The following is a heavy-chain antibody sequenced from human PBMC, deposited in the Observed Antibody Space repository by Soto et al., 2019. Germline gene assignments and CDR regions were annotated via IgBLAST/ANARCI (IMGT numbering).Heavy chain of an antibody. J-gene: IGHJ6*03. V-gene: IGHV3-74*01. CDR1: GFTFSSYW. CDR2: INSDGSST. D-gene: IGHD4-17*01. Sequence: GGSLRLSCAASGFTFSSYWMHWVRQAPGRGLVWVSRINSDGSSTSYADSVKGRFTISRDNAKNTLFLQMNSLRAEDTAVYYCASQTTGYYYYYMDVWGKGTTVTVSS. CDR3: ASQTTGYYYYYMDV.